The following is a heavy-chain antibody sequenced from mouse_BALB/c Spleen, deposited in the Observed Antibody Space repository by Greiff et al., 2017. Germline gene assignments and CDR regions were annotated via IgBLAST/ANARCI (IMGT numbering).Heavy chain of an antibody. CDR1: GFTFSDYY. CDR2: ISDGGSYT. Sequence: EVHLVESGGGLVKPGGSLKLSCAASGFTFSDYYMYWVRQTPEKRLAWVATISDGGSYTYYPDSVKGRFTISRDNAKNNLYLQMSSLKSEDTAMYYCARGGYYSMDYWGQGTSVTVSS. D-gene: IGHD2-12*01. J-gene: IGHJ4*01. V-gene: IGHV5-4*02. CDR3: ARGGYYSMDY.